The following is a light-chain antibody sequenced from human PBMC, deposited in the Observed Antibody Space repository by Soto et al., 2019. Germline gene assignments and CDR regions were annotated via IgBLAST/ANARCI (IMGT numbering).Light chain of an antibody. CDR3: QSYASTLSGPHYV. CDR2: ENN. J-gene: IGLJ1*01. CDR1: SSNIGAGYD. V-gene: IGLV1-40*01. Sequence: QSVLTQPPSVSGAPGQRVTISCTGSSSNIGAGYDVHWYQQLPGMAPKLLIYENNNRPSGVPDRFSGSKSGTSASLAITGLQAEDEADYYCQSYASTLSGPHYVFGTGTKLTVL.